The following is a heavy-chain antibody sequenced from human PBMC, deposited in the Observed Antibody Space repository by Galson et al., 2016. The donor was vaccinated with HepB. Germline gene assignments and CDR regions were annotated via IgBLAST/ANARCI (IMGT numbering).Heavy chain of an antibody. CDR1: NYSFPHFG. CDR3: ARNNGCDY. CDR2: IIPHNGNA. J-gene: IGHJ4*02. Sequence: SVKVSCKASNYSFPHFGITWVRQAPGQGLEWMGWIIPHNGNANYAQKFQGRVTMTADTSTSTAYMELSSLTSDDTAVYFCARNNGCDYWGQGTLVTVSS. D-gene: IGHD1-14*01. V-gene: IGHV1-18*01.